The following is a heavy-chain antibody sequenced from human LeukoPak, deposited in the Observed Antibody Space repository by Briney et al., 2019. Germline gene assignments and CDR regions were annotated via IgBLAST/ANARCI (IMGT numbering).Heavy chain of an antibody. CDR3: AELGITMIGGV. J-gene: IGHJ6*04. V-gene: IGHV3-21*01. CDR1: GFTFTNYN. D-gene: IGHD3-10*02. CDR2: ITSGSRYI. Sequence: GGSLRLSCAASGFTFTNYNMNWVRQAPGKGLEWVSSITSGSRYIYYGDSVKGRFTISRDNAKNSLFLQMDSLRAEDTAVYYCAELGITMIGGVWGKGTTVTISS.